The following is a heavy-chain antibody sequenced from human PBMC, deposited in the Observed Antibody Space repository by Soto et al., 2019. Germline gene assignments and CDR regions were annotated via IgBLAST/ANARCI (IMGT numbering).Heavy chain of an antibody. CDR3: ATGANFYYDTSRY. V-gene: IGHV3-30-3*01. J-gene: IGHJ4*02. D-gene: IGHD3-22*01. Sequence: GGSLRLSCVAPGFTFSIYALHWVRQAPGKGLEWVAVMSPNGNNQYYADSVKGRFTISRDTSKSTLYLQMTSLRPDDTAVYYCATGANFYYDTSRYSGQGTLFTISS. CDR1: GFTFSIYA. CDR2: MSPNGNNQ.